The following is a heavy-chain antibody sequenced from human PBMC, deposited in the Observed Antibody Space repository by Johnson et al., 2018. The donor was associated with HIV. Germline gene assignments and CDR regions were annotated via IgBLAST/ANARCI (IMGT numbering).Heavy chain of an antibody. V-gene: IGHV3-NL1*01. CDR2: IYSGGST. CDR3: ATVWRNEGRHAFDI. Sequence: VQLLESGGGVVQPGRSLRLSCAASGFTFSSYAMHWVRQAPGKGLEWVSVIYSGGSTYYADSVKGRFTISRDNSKNTLYLQMNSLRAEDTAVYYCATVWRNEGRHAFDIWGQGTMVTVSS. D-gene: IGHD1-1*01. J-gene: IGHJ3*02. CDR1: GFTFSSYA.